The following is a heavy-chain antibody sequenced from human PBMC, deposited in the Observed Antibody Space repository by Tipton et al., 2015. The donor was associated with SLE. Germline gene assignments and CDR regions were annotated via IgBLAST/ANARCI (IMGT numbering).Heavy chain of an antibody. CDR1: GFSFSNSD. V-gene: IGHV3-23*01. Sequence: SLRLSCAASGFSFSNSDMSWVRQAPGKGLEWVSSISGSGDYTDYADSVRGRFTISRDNSKNSLYLQMNSLRAEDTAVYYCSRDIQFVGSTEYFHHWGQGTLVTVSS. CDR2: ISGSGDYT. D-gene: IGHD1-26*01. J-gene: IGHJ1*01. CDR3: SRDIQFVGSTEYFHH.